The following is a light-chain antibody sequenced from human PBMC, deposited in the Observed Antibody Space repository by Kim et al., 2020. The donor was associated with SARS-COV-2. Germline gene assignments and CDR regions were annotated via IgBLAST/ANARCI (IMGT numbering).Light chain of an antibody. Sequence: AIQMTQSPSSLSASVGDSVTITCRASQDIRNGLDWYQQKSGKAPKLLIYAASSLQSGAPSRFSGSGSGTDFALTISSLQPEDFATYYCLQDYNYPYTFGQGTKLEI. CDR2: AAS. CDR3: LQDYNYPYT. V-gene: IGKV1-6*01. CDR1: QDIRNG. J-gene: IGKJ2*01.